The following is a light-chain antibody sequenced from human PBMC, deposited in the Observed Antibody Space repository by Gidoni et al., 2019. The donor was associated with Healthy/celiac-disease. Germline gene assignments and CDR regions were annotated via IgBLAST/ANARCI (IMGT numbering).Light chain of an antibody. CDR3: HHHHSYTAPT. CDR2: DAS. V-gene: IGKV1-5*01. Sequence: IQMTQSPSTLSASVGDRVTITCRASQSISIWLAWYQQKPGKAPKLLIYDASSFEMGVPSRFSCSGSGTESTFTLTSLQPHPFASSSCHHHHSYTAPTFGGXTQVEIK. J-gene: IGKJ4*01. CDR1: QSISIW.